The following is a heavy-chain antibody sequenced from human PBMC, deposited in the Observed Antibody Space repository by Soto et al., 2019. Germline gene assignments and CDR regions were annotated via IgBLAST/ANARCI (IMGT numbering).Heavy chain of an antibody. D-gene: IGHD4-17*01. CDR2: SSSRSGSTM. CDR3: ARHYGANGQMDC. CDR1: GGASGLMFSRYV. V-gene: IGHV3-48*03. J-gene: IGHJ4*02. Sequence: PGGSLRLSCGASGGASGLMFSRYVMHGVRQAPGWGLEWVSYSSSRSGSTMKYADSVKGQFTIARDNAKNSLYLQMNSLRDDDTDVYYCARHYGANGQMDCWGQGTLVTVSS.